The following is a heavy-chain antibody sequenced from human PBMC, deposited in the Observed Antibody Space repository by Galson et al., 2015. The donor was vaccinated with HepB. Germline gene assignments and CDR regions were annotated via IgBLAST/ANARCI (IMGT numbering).Heavy chain of an antibody. CDR3: ARAHGRGYCSRTSCYPGAYYFDY. V-gene: IGHV1-2*04. CDR2: INPNSGGT. J-gene: IGHJ4*02. D-gene: IGHD2-2*01. Sequence: SVKVSCKASGYTFTGYYMHWVRQAPGQGLEWMGWINPNSGGTNYAQKFQGWVTMTRDTSISTAYMELSRLRSDDTAVYYCARAHGRGYCSRTSCYPGAYYFDYWGQGTLVTVSS. CDR1: GYTFTGYY.